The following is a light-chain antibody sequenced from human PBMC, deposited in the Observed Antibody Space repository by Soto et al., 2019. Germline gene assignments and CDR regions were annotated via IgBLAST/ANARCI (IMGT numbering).Light chain of an antibody. Sequence: SYELTQPPSVSVAPGQTASISCGGNNIGIKSVHWYQQRPGQAPVLVVYDESDRPSGIPERFSGSNSGNTATLTISRVEAGDEADYYCQVWDSRSVLFGGGTQLTVL. V-gene: IGLV3-21*02. CDR2: DES. J-gene: IGLJ2*01. CDR1: NIGIKS. CDR3: QVWDSRSVL.